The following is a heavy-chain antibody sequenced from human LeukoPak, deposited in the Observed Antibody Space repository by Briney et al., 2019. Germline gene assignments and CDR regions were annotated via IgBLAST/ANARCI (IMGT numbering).Heavy chain of an antibody. D-gene: IGHD5-18*01. V-gene: IGHV3-21*01. CDR1: GFTFSSYA. CDR3: AWGYSYGYD. CDR2: ISSSSTYI. J-gene: IGHJ4*02. Sequence: GGALRLSCAASGFTFSSYAMSWVGQAPGKGLEWVSSISSSSTYIYYADSVTGRFTISRDNAKNSLYLQMNSLRAEDTAVYYCAWGYSYGYDWGQGTLVTVSS.